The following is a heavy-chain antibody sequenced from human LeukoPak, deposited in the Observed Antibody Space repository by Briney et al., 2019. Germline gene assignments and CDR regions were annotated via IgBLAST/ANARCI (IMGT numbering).Heavy chain of an antibody. J-gene: IGHJ5*02. V-gene: IGHV4-39*07. CDR1: GGSISSSSYY. CDR3: ARTVGRRGWFDP. Sequence: SETLSLTCTVSGGSISSSSYYWGWIRQPPGKGLEWIGSIYYSGSTYYNPSLKSRVTISVDTSKNQFSLKLSSVTAADTAVYYCARTVGRRGWFDPWGQGTLVTVSS. CDR2: IYYSGST.